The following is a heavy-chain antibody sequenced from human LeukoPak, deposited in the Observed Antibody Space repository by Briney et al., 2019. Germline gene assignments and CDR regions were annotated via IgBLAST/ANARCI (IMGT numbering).Heavy chain of an antibody. Sequence: SQTLSLTCTVSGGSISSGGYYWSWLRQPPGKGLEWIGYIYHSGSTYYNPSLKSRVTISVDRSKNQFSLKLSSVTAADTAVYYCARDSRYSSGWIDYWGQGTLVTVSS. V-gene: IGHV4-30-2*01. D-gene: IGHD6-19*01. J-gene: IGHJ4*02. CDR2: IYHSGST. CDR3: ARDSRYSSGWIDY. CDR1: GGSISSGGYY.